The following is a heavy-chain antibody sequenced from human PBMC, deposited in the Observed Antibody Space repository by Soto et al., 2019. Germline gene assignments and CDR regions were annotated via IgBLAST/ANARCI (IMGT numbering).Heavy chain of an antibody. CDR1: GGSVSSGDYY. Sequence: PSETLSLTCTVSGGSVSSGDYYWSWIRQPPGKGLEWIGYIYYSGSTNYNPSLKSRVSISIDTSKNQFSLRLTSVTAADTAVYYCARIPVDTYMINWFDPWGQGTLVTVSS. CDR2: IYYSGST. J-gene: IGHJ5*02. D-gene: IGHD5-18*01. CDR3: ARIPVDTYMINWFDP. V-gene: IGHV4-61*08.